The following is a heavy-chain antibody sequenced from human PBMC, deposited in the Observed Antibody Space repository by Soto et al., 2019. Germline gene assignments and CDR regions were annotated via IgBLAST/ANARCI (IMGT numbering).Heavy chain of an antibody. Sequence: SVKVSCKASGGTFSRYAISWVRQAPGQGLEWMGGIIPIFGTANYAQKFQGRVTITADESTSTAYMELSSLRSEDTAVYYCARDGCPELEQLLSCWFDPWGQGTLVTVSS. CDR1: GGTFSRYA. CDR2: IIPIFGTA. J-gene: IGHJ5*02. D-gene: IGHD2-2*01. CDR3: ARDGCPELEQLLSCWFDP. V-gene: IGHV1-69*13.